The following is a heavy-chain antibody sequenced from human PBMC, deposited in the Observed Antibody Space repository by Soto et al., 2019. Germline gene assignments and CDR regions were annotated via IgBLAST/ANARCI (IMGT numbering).Heavy chain of an antibody. J-gene: IGHJ3*01. D-gene: IGHD3-3*01. V-gene: IGHV4-38-2*01. Sequence: SETLSRMCVVSGHSLSSAYYWCLIRQPPGKGLEWIGSMYHSGSTFYNPSLKSRVTISMVTSNNQFSLKLRSATAADTAVYYCAAYDFSGAAAFDVWGLGIMVTVSS. CDR1: GHSLSSAYY. CDR2: MYHSGST. CDR3: AAYDFSGAAAFDV.